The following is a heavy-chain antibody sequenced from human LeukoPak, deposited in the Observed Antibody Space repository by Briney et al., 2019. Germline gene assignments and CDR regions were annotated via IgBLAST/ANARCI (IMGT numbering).Heavy chain of an antibody. J-gene: IGHJ6*02. Sequence: SETLSLTCSVSGGSISSDYWSWIRQPPGKGLEWIGYMYYTGSTNYNPSLKSRVTISVDTSKKQFSLKLSSVTAADMAVYYCARVSVVYGMDVWGQGTTVTVSS. CDR3: ARVSVVYGMDV. V-gene: IGHV4-59*01. CDR2: MYYTGST. CDR1: GGSISSDY.